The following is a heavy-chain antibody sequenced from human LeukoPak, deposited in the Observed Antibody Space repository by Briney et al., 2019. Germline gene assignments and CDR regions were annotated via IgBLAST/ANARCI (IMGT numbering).Heavy chain of an antibody. CDR2: SERNGRTT. V-gene: IGHV3-74*01. J-gene: IGHJ4*02. Sequence: QSGGSLRLPCGASGFTLSSCWMHWVRQAPGKGLVWVSRSERNGRTTIYADSVKGRFTISRDNAKNTLYLQMNSLRAEDTAVYYCVRSSGRPDYWGQGTLVTVSS. CDR3: VRSSGRPDY. CDR1: GFTLSSCW. D-gene: IGHD3-22*01.